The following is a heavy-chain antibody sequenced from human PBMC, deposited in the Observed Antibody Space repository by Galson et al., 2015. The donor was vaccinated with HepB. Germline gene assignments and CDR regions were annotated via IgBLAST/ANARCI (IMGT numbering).Heavy chain of an antibody. D-gene: IGHD2-2*01. CDR3: AKDRVVVVPAATSGFDY. V-gene: IGHV3-23*01. J-gene: IGHJ4*02. CDR1: GFTLSGFA. Sequence: SLRLSCAASGFTLSGFAMSWVRQAPGKGLEWVSLISGSGASTYYADSVKGRFTISRDNSKNTLYLQMNTLRAEDTAVYYCAKDRVVVVPAATSGFDYWGQGTLVTVSS. CDR2: ISGSGAST.